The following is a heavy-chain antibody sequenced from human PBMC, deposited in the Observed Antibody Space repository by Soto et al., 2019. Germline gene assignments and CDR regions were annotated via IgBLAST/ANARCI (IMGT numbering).Heavy chain of an antibody. CDR3: WSLAVRLYMLSF. D-gene: IGHD3-10*02. CDR2: VYYTGSSSTWRT. Sequence: QLQESGPGLVKPSETLSLTCTVSGASVGDNTYQWGWVRHPPGKGLEWLGSVYYTGSSSTWRTAYSPSPCCRVTIAGDKSKNKVSLRLSGVTAADTALHRCWSLAVRLYMLSFWGQGTQVTASS. CDR1: GASVGDNTYQ. V-gene: IGHV4-39*01. J-gene: IGHJ4*02.